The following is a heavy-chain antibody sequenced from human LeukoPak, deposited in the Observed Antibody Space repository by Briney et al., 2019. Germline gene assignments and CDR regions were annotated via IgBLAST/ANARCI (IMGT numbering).Heavy chain of an antibody. CDR3: ARPMYSSSWYLPGY. CDR2: MNPNSGNT. Sequence: ASVKVSCKASGYAFTSYDINWVRQATGQGLEWMGWMNPNSGNTGYAQKFQGRVTMTRNTSINTAYMELSSLGSEDTAVYYCARPMYSSSWYLPGYWGQGTLVTVSS. D-gene: IGHD6-13*01. CDR1: GYAFTSYD. V-gene: IGHV1-8*01. J-gene: IGHJ4*02.